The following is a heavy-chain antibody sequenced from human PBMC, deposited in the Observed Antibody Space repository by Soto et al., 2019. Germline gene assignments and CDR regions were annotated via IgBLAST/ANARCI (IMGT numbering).Heavy chain of an antibody. D-gene: IGHD3-22*01. J-gene: IGHJ4*02. V-gene: IGHV1-69*01. Sequence: QVQLVQSGAEVKKPGSSVKVSCQASGGTFSSYAISWVRQAPGQGLEWMGGIIPIFGTAKYAQKFQGRVTITADESTSTADMELSSLRGEYTAVYYCARGGAYYYDSNVDCWGQGILVTFSS. CDR1: GGTFSSYA. CDR2: IIPIFGTA. CDR3: ARGGAYYYDSNVDC.